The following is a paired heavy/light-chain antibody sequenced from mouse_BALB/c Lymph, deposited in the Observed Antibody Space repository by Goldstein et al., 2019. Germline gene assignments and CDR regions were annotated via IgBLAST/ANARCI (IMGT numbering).Light chain of an antibody. CDR1: ESVDSYGNSF. J-gene: IGKJ2*01. Sequence: DIVLTQSPASLAVSLGQRATISCRASESVDSYGNSFMHWYQQKPGQPPKLLIYRASNLESGIPARFSGSGSRTDFTLTINPVEADDVATYYCQQSNEDPYTFGGGTKLEIK. V-gene: IGKV3-5*01. CDR3: QQSNEDPYT. CDR2: RAS.
Heavy chain of an antibody. CDR3: ARQPLRLRYFDV. J-gene: IGHJ1*01. CDR1: GYSITSDYA. D-gene: IGHD1-2*01. CDR2: ISYSGST. V-gene: IGHV3-2*02. Sequence: DVQLQESGPGLVKPSQSLSLTCTVTGYSITSDYAWNWIRQFPGNKLEWMGYISYSGSTSYNPSLKSRISITRDTSKNQFFLQLNSVTTEDTATYYCARQPLRLRYFDVWGAGTTVTVSS.